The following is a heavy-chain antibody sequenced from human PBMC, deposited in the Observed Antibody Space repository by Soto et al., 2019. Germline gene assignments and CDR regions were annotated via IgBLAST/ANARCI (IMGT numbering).Heavy chain of an antibody. D-gene: IGHD2-15*01. Sequence: GVSLRLSCAASGFTFSSYAMSWVRQAPGKGLEWVSAISGSGGSTYYADSVKGRFTISRDNDRNSLYLEMNSLRDEDTAVYYCARDRCYDGTCYSASDSWGQGTLVTVSS. V-gene: IGHV3-23*01. J-gene: IGHJ5*01. CDR3: ARDRCYDGTCYSASDS. CDR2: ISGSGGST. CDR1: GFTFSSYA.